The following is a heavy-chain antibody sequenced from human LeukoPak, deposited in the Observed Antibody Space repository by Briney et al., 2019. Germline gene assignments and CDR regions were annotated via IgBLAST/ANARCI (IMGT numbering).Heavy chain of an antibody. CDR3: AKDWAPYCGGDCYFNY. V-gene: IGHV3-30*18. Sequence: PGGSLRLSCAASGFIFNNYGMHWVRQAPGKGREGVAVISYDGSNKNYADSVKGRFTISRDSSKNTVYLQMNSLRVEDTAVYYCAKDWAPYCGGDCYFNYWGQGTLVTVSS. J-gene: IGHJ4*02. CDR2: ISYDGSNK. D-gene: IGHD2-21*02. CDR1: GFIFNNYG.